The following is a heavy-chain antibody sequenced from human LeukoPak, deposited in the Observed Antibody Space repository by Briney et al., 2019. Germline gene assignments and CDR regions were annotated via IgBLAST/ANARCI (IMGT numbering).Heavy chain of an antibody. CDR1: GGSISSYY. V-gene: IGHV4-59*01. CDR2: GYYSGST. D-gene: IGHD6-19*01. J-gene: IGHJ6*03. CDR3: AGWYETPDSYYYIDV. Sequence: PSETLSLTCTVSGGSISSYYWIWIWQPPPQGLELIWYGYYSGSTNYNTSLKSRVAISVDTSKNQFSLKLRSVTAADRAVYYCAGWYETPDSYYYIDVWGKGTTVTISS.